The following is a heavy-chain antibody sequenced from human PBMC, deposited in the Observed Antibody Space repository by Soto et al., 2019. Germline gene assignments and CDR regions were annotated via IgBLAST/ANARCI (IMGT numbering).Heavy chain of an antibody. V-gene: IGHV3-53*01. J-gene: IGHJ6*02. CDR2: IYSGGST. D-gene: IGHD6-6*01. Sequence: GGSLRLSCAASGFSVSSSDISWVRQVPGEGLEWVSVIYSGGSTHDADYVKGRFSVSRDTSKNTVDLQMNSLRVDDTAVYYCGTSSRKDYHFAMDVWGQGTAVTVS. CDR1: GFSVSSSD. CDR3: GTSSRKDYHFAMDV.